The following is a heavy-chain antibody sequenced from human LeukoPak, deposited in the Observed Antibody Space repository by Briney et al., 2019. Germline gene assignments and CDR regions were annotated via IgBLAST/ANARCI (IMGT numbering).Heavy chain of an antibody. CDR1: GFTVSSNY. Sequence: GGSLRLSCAASGFTVSSNYMSWVRQAPGKGLEWVSVIYSGGSTYYADSVKGRFTISRDNSKNTLYLQMNSLRAEDTAVYYCARDLDRSGGSCYSYWGQGTLVTVSS. V-gene: IGHV3-66*02. D-gene: IGHD2-15*01. CDR2: IYSGGST. CDR3: ARDLDRSGGSCYSY. J-gene: IGHJ4*02.